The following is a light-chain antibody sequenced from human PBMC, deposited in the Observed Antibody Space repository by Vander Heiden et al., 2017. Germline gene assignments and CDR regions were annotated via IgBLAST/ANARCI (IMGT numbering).Light chain of an antibody. J-gene: IGLJ3*02. CDR3: QVWDSSSDHWV. CDR1: KIGSKS. V-gene: IGLV3-21*02. CDR2: DDS. Sequence: SYVFTQPPSVSVAPGLTARITRGGNKIGSKSVHWYQQKTGQAPVLVVYDDSDRPPGIPDQFSGSNSGNTATLTISRVEAGDEADYYCQVWDSSSDHWVFGGGTKLTVL.